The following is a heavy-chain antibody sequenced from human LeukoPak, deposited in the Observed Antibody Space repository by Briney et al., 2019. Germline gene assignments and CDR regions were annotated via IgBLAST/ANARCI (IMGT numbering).Heavy chain of an antibody. V-gene: IGHV4-39*01. CDR3: ASWDMVRGVIIDY. D-gene: IGHD3-10*01. J-gene: IGHJ4*02. CDR2: TYYSGST. CDR1: GGSVSSSNYY. Sequence: SETLSLTCTVSGGSVSSSNYYWGWIRQPPGKGLEWIGSTYYSGSTYYNPSLKSRVTISVDTSKNQFSLKLSSVTAADTAVYYCASWDMVRGVIIDYWGQGTLVTVSS.